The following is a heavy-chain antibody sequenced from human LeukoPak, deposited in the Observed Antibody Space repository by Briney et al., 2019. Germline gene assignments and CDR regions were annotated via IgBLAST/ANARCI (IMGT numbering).Heavy chain of an antibody. J-gene: IGHJ4*02. D-gene: IGHD3-3*01. CDR1: GGSISSGDYY. CDR3: ARRITIFGVVAYFDY. Sequence: RSSGTLSLTCTVSGGSISSGDYYWSWIRQPPGKGLEWIGYIYYSGSTYYNPSLKSRVTISVDTSKNQFSLKLSSVTAADTAVYYCARRITIFGVVAYFDYWGQGTLVTVSS. CDR2: IYYSGST. V-gene: IGHV4-30-4*01.